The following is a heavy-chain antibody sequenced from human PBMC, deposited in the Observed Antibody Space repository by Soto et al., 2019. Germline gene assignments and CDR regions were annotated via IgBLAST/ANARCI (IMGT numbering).Heavy chain of an antibody. CDR3: AGSGYYHSSGMDV. V-gene: IGHV4-39*01. D-gene: IGHD3-3*01. CDR2: ISYSGTT. J-gene: IGHJ6*02. Sequence: PSETLSLTCTVSGVSISGNYIYWGWIRQPPGKGLEWIASISYSGTTNSNPSLKSRVTLSVDTSKNQFSLKLTSVTAADTAVYYRAGSGYYHSSGMDVWGQMTTVTVS. CDR1: GVSISGNYIY.